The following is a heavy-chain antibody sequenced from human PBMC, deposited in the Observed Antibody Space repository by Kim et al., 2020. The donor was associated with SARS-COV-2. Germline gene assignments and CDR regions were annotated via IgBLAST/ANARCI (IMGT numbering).Heavy chain of an antibody. D-gene: IGHD2-21*01. Sequence: TTDYAAPVKSRFTISRDDSKNTLYLQMNSLKTEDTAVYYCTTVALFQGNYWGQGTLVTVSS. V-gene: IGHV3-15*01. CDR2: TT. J-gene: IGHJ4*02. CDR3: TTVALFQGNY.